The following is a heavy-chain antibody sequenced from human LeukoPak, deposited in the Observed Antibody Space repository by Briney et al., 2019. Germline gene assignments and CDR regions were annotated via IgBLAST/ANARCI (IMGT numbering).Heavy chain of an antibody. CDR3: VSFYETN. CDR2: VNSDGSWT. Sequence: GGSLRLSCAASGRYWMHWVRQAPGRGLVWVSHVNSDGSWTSHADSVKGRFTISKDNAKNTVYLQMNNLRTEDTAVYYCVSFYETNWGRGTLVTVSS. CDR1: GRYW. V-gene: IGHV3-74*01. D-gene: IGHD2-2*01. J-gene: IGHJ4*02.